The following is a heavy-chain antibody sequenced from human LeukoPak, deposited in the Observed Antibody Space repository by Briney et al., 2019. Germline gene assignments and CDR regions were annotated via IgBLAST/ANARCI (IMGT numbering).Heavy chain of an antibody. J-gene: IGHJ4*02. CDR2: IYSDNT. D-gene: IGHD5-24*01. V-gene: IGHV3-53*01. CDR3: ARELTSMGWLQDY. Sequence: GGSLRLSCTVSGFTVSSNSMSWVRQAPGKGLEWVSFIYSDNTHYSDSVKGRFTISRDNSKNTLYLQMNSLRAEDTAVYYCARELTSMGWLQDYWGQGTLVTVSS. CDR1: GFTVSSNS.